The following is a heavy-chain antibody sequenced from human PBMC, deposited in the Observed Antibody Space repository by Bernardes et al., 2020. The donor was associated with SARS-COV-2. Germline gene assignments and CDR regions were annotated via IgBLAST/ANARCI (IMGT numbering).Heavy chain of an antibody. J-gene: IGHJ6*02. D-gene: IGHD3-10*01. V-gene: IGHV3-9*01. CDR3: TKGTSGSYYEPFYYYAMDV. CDR2: ISRNSDNR. CDR1: GFTFNIYA. Sequence: GGSLRFSCEVSGFTFNIYAMHWVRQPPGKGLEWVSGISRNSDNRGYADSVKGRFTISRDNAKNSLYLEMNSLRAEDSALYYCTKGTSGSYYEPFYYYAMDVWGQGTTVTVSS.